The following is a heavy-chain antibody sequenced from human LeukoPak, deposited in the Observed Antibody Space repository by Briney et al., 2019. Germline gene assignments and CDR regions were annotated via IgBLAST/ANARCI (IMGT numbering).Heavy chain of an antibody. J-gene: IGHJ4*02. Sequence: SETLSLTCAVSGGSISSGNWWSWVRQPPGKGLEWLGEIHHSGRTNYNPSLKSRVIMSVDNFKNHLSLRLSSVTAADTAVYYCASTISSGSGSYYIIRAFDYWGQGTLVTVSS. V-gene: IGHV4-4*02. CDR1: GGSISSGNW. CDR2: IHHSGRT. D-gene: IGHD3-10*01. CDR3: ASTISSGSGSYYIIRAFDY.